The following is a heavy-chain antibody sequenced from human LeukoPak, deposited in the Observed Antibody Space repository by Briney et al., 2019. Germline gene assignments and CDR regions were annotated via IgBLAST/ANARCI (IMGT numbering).Heavy chain of an antibody. D-gene: IGHD4-11*01. CDR3: TREDHSNYNY. CDR1: GFPFSSYW. Sequence: GGSLRLSCAASGFPFSSYWMAWVRQAPGKGLEWVASIKQDGGETFYVDSVKGRFTISRGNAKNSLYLQMNSLRAEDTAVYYCTREDHSNYNYWGQGTLVTVSS. J-gene: IGHJ4*02. CDR2: IKQDGGET. V-gene: IGHV3-7*01.